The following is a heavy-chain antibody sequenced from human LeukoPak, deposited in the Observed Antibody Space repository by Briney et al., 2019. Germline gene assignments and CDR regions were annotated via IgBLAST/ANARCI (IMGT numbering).Heavy chain of an antibody. J-gene: IGHJ4*02. D-gene: IGHD6-13*01. CDR3: AKDGGIAAFFHY. Sequence: GGSLRLSCAASGFTFSSYAMNWVRQAPGKGLERVSSITGSGGSTYYADSVKGRFTISRDNSKNTLYLQMNSLRAEDTAIYYCAKDGGIAAFFHYWGQGTLVTVSS. V-gene: IGHV3-23*01. CDR2: ITGSGGST. CDR1: GFTFSSYA.